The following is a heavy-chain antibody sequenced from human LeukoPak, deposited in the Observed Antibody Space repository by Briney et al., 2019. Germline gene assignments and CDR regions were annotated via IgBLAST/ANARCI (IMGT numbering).Heavy chain of an antibody. J-gene: IGHJ4*02. Sequence: SGGSLRLSCAASVFTFSDYYMSWIRQAPGKGLEWVTYISSSGSTIYYADSVKGRFTISRDNAKNSLYLQMNSLRAEDTAVYYCARARWEPHYFDYWGQGTLVTVSS. CDR3: ARARWEPHYFDY. D-gene: IGHD1-26*01. CDR1: VFTFSDYY. V-gene: IGHV3-11*01. CDR2: ISSSGSTI.